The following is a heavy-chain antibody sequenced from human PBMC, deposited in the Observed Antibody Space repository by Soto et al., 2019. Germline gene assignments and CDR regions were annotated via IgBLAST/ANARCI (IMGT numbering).Heavy chain of an antibody. CDR2: IIPIFGTA. V-gene: IGHV1-69*13. Sequence: SLKVSCKASGGTFSSYAISWVLQAPGQGLEWMGGIIPIFGTANYAQKFQGRVTITADESTSTAYMELSSLRSEDTAVYYCARHVVWTDYYYYGMDVWGQGTTVTVYS. CDR3: ARHVVWTDYYYYGMDV. J-gene: IGHJ6*02. D-gene: IGHD2-15*01. CDR1: GGTFSSYA.